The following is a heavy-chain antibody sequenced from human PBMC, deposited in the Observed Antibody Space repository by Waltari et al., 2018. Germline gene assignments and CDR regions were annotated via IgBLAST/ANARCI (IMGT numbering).Heavy chain of an antibody. CDR2: MNPNSGYT. D-gene: IGHD3-22*01. CDR1: GYTFTSFD. CDR3: ARGNGYDNSGYSAYGPYPDY. J-gene: IGHJ4*02. Sequence: QVQLVQSGAEVKKPGASVKVSCKASGYTFTSFDINWVRQATGQGLEWMGWMNPNSGYTGYEQKFQGRVTITRNTSISTAYMELSTLRSEDTAVYYCARGNGYDNSGYSAYGPYPDYWGQGTLVTVSS. V-gene: IGHV1-8*01.